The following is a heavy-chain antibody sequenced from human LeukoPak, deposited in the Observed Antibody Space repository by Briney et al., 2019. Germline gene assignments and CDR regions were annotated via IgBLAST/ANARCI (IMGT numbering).Heavy chain of an antibody. CDR1: GFRFSNFA. D-gene: IGHD1-1*01. CDR3: ARNGAQRNDPYYFDY. Sequence: GGSLRLSCAASGFRFSNFAMSWVRQAPGKGLEWVSLIIGSSGDTLYADSVKGRFTISRDISKNRLYLQMNSLRAEDTAVYYCARNGAQRNDPYYFDYWGQGTLVTVSS. V-gene: IGHV3-23*01. J-gene: IGHJ4*02. CDR2: IIGSSGDT.